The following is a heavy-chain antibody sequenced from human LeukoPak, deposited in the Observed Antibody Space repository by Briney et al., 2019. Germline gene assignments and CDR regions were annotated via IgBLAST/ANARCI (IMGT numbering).Heavy chain of an antibody. CDR1: GGSISSGGYS. D-gene: IGHD6-19*01. J-gene: IGHJ4*02. CDR3: ASTGYSSGWYDY. V-gene: IGHV4-30-2*01. CDR2: IYHSGST. Sequence: SQTLSLTCAVSGGSISSGGYSWSWIRQPPGKGLEWIGYIYHSGSTHYNPSLKSRVTISVDRPKNQFSLKLSSVTAADTAVYYCASTGYSSGWYDYWGQGTLVTVSS.